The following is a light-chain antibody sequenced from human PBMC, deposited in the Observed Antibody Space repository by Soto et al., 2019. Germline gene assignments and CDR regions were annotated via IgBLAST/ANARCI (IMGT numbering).Light chain of an antibody. CDR2: DTS. V-gene: IGKV3-20*01. CDR3: QQYHNSPRT. Sequence: ETLLTQSPGTLSLSPGERATLSCRASQSVGGSSLAWYQQRPGQAPRLLIYDTSNRATGIPDRFSGSGSGTDFTLTISRLEPEDFAVYYCQQYHNSPRTFGQGTTVEIK. J-gene: IGKJ1*01. CDR1: QSVGGSS.